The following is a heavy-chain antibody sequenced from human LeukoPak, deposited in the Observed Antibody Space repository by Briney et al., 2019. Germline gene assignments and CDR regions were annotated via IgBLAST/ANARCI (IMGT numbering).Heavy chain of an antibody. D-gene: IGHD4-17*01. Sequence: PGRSLRLSCAASGFTFSSYSMNWVRQAPGKGLEWVSSISSSSSYIYYADSVKGRFTISRDNAKNSLYLQMNSLRAEDTAVYYCARDTYGDDAFDIWGQGTMVTVSS. CDR3: ARDTYGDDAFDI. CDR2: ISSSSSYI. J-gene: IGHJ3*02. V-gene: IGHV3-21*01. CDR1: GFTFSSYS.